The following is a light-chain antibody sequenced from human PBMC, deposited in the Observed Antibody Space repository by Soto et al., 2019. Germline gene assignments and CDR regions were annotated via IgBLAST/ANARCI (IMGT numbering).Light chain of an antibody. V-gene: IGKV1-5*03. J-gene: IGKJ5*01. Sequence: DIQITQSPSTLSASVGDGVTITCRASQTISSWLAWYQQKPGKAPKLLIYKASSLESGVPSRFSGSGSGTEFTLTISSLQPDDFATYYCQQYNSYSTFGQGTRLEIK. CDR3: QQYNSYST. CDR2: KAS. CDR1: QTISSW.